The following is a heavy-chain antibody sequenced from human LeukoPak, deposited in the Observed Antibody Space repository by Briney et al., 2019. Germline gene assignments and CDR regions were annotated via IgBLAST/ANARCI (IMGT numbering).Heavy chain of an antibody. Sequence: QTGGSLRLSCAASGFTFSSYWMSWVRQAPGKGLEWVANIKQDGSEKYYVDSVKGRFTISRENAKNSLYLQMNSLRAEDTAVYYCAREWDYGTLDYWGQGTLVTVSS. CDR3: AREWDYGTLDY. CDR1: GFTFSSYW. CDR2: IKQDGSEK. J-gene: IGHJ4*02. V-gene: IGHV3-7*01. D-gene: IGHD2-8*01.